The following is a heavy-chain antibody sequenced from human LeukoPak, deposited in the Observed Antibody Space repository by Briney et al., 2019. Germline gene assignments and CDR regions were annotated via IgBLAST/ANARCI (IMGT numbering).Heavy chain of an antibody. CDR2: IIPILGIA. CDR1: GGTFSSYA. V-gene: IGHV1-69*04. CDR3: AREPHGMDV. Sequence: ASVKVFCKASGGTFSSYAISWVRQAPGQGLEWMGRIIPILGIANYAQKFQGRVTITADKSTSTAYMELSSLRSEDTAVYYCAREPHGMDVWGQGTTITVSS. J-gene: IGHJ6*02.